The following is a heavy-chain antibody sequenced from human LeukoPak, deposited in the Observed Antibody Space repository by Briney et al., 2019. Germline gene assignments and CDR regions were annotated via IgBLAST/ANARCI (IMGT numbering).Heavy chain of an antibody. J-gene: IGHJ4*02. Sequence: GGSLRLSCAASGFTFSSYAMIWVRQTPGKGLEWISAITGNSGYTYYADSVKGRFTISRDNSKNTLYLQMTSLSPEDTALYYCANSRSTGRGFHPPMFFDNWGQGTLVTVSS. CDR2: ITGNSGYT. CDR1: GFTFSSYA. D-gene: IGHD2-2*01. V-gene: IGHV3-23*01. CDR3: ANSRSTGRGFHPPMFFDN.